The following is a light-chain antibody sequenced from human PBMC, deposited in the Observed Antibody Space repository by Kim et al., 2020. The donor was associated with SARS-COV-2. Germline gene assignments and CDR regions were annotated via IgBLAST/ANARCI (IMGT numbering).Light chain of an antibody. CDR3: QQSYSTVIT. J-gene: IGKJ4*01. Sequence: DIRMTQSPSSLSASVGDRVTITCRASQSISTYLNWYQHKPGKAPKLLIYGASNLQSGVPSRFSGSGAGPHFTLTITSLQPEDFATYYCQQSYSTVITFGGGTKVDIK. CDR1: QSISTY. CDR2: GAS. V-gene: IGKV1-39*01.